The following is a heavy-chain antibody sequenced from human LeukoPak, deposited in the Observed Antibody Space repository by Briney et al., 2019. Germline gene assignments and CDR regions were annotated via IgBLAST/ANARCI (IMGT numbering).Heavy chain of an antibody. D-gene: IGHD6-6*01. CDR2: ISSSGSTK. J-gene: IGHJ4*02. Sequence: PGGSLRLSCAASGFTFNSYEMNWVRQAPGKGLEWVSYISSSGSTKYYTDSVKGRFTITRDNAKNSLYLQMNSLRAEDTAVYYCAREYVSSSGNGFDYWGQGTLVTVSS. V-gene: IGHV3-48*03. CDR3: AREYVSSSGNGFDY. CDR1: GFTFNSYE.